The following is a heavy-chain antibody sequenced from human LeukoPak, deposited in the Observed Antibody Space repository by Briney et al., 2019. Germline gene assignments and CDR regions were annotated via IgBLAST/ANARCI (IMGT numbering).Heavy chain of an antibody. V-gene: IGHV3-9*01. CDR2: ISWNSGSI. CDR1: GFTFDDYA. D-gene: IGHD3-10*01. Sequence: PGRSLRLSCAASGFTFDDYAMHWVRQAPGKGLEWVSGISWNSGSIGYADSVKGRFTISRDNAKNSLYLQMNSLRAEDTALYYCAKDNAGGDYFDYWGQGTLVTVSS. CDR3: AKDNAGGDYFDY. J-gene: IGHJ4*02.